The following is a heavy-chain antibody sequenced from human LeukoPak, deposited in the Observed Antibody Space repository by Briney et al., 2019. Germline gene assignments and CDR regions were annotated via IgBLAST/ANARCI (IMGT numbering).Heavy chain of an antibody. CDR3: AKATMIIGGFDY. J-gene: IGHJ4*02. CDR1: GFTFSDNA. CDR2: ISASGGTI. Sequence: GGSLGLSCAASGFTFSDNAMSWVRQAPGKGLEWVSAISASGGTIYYADSVKGRFIISRDNSKNTLYLQMHSLRAEDTAVYYCAKATMIIGGFDYWGQGTLVTVSS. D-gene: IGHD3-22*01. V-gene: IGHV3-23*01.